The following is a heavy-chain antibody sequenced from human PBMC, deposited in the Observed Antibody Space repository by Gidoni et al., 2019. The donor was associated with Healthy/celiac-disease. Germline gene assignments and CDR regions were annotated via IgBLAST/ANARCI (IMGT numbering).Heavy chain of an antibody. V-gene: IGHV4-34*01. J-gene: IGHJ4*02. Sequence: QVQLQQWGAGLLKPSETLSLTCAVYGGSFSGYYWSWIRQPPGKGLEWIGEINHSGSTNYNPSLKSRVTISVDTSKNQFSLKLSSVTAADTAVYYCARGAGITMIVVVNKYYFDYWGQGTLVTVSS. D-gene: IGHD3-22*01. CDR1: GGSFSGYY. CDR2: INHSGST. CDR3: ARGAGITMIVVVNKYYFDY.